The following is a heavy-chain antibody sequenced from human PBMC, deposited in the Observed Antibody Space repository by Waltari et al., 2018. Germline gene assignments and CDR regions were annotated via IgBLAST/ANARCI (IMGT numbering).Heavy chain of an antibody. J-gene: IGHJ4*02. CDR3: ARERYSSDDPFDY. CDR2: ISSSSSYI. CDR1: GFTFSSYS. Sequence: EVQLVESGGGLVKPGGSLRLSCAASGFTFSSYSMNWVRQAPGKGLEWVSSISSSSSYIYYADSVKGRFTISRDNAKNSLYLQMNSLRAEDTAVYYCARERYSSDDPFDYWGQGTLVTVSS. V-gene: IGHV3-21*01. D-gene: IGHD6-19*01.